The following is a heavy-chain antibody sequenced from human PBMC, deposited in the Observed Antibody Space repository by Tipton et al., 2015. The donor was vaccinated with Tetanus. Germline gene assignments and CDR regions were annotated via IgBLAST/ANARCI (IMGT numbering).Heavy chain of an antibody. D-gene: IGHD5-12*01. CDR3: ARANNDYPKKGPFDY. CDR1: GTSVRGSGHD. V-gene: IGHV4-61*08. Sequence: LRLSCAVSGTSVRGSGHDWTWIRQPPGKGLEWVGYVYHSGLTNYTPSLKSRLTMSIDTSKNQFSLKLNSVTAADTAVYYCARANNDYPKKGPFDYWGQGILVIVSS. J-gene: IGHJ4*02. CDR2: VYHSGLT.